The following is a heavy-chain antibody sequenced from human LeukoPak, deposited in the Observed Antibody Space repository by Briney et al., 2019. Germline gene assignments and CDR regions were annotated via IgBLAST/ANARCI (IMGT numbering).Heavy chain of an antibody. CDR1: GFTFSSYA. Sequence: GGSLRLSCAASGFTFSSYAMSWVRQAPGKGLEWVAAVWSDGGNKNYADSVKGRFTISRDNSKNTVYLQMNSLRADDTAVYYCARDQGFCTSTSCYSVGGYFDYWGQGTLVTVSP. V-gene: IGHV3-33*08. CDR2: VWSDGGNK. J-gene: IGHJ4*02. CDR3: ARDQGFCTSTSCYSVGGYFDY. D-gene: IGHD2-2*02.